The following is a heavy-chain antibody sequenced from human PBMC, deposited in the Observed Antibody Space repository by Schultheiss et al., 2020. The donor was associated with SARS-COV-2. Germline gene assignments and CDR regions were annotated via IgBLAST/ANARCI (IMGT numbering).Heavy chain of an antibody. CDR1: GGSISSSSYY. D-gene: IGHD3-22*01. CDR3: ARTPISHYYDSSGAADY. J-gene: IGHJ4*02. Sequence: SETLSLTCTVSGGSISSSSYYWSWIRQPPGKGLEWIGEINHSGSTNYNPSLKSRVTISVDTSKNQFSLKLSSVTAADTAVYYCARTPISHYYDSSGAADYWGQGTLVTVSS. V-gene: IGHV4-39*07. CDR2: INHSGST.